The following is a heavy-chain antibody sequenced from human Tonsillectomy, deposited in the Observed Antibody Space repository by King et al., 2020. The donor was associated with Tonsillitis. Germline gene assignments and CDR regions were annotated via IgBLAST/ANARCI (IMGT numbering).Heavy chain of an antibody. Sequence: VQLVESGGGLVQPGGSLRLSCAASGFTFNIFDMSWVRQAPGKGLEGGTTISGSGGSTYYADSVKGRFTVSTDNSKNTLYLQMNSMRAEDTAVYYCAKDVRSSWLTRWFDPWGQGTLVTVSS. J-gene: IGHJ5*02. CDR2: ISGSGGST. D-gene: IGHD6-13*01. CDR1: GFTFNIFD. V-gene: IGHV3-23*04. CDR3: AKDVRSSWLTRWFDP.